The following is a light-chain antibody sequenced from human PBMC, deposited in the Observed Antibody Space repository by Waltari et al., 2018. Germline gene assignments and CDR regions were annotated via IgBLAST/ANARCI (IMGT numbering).Light chain of an antibody. CDR2: KVS. J-gene: IGKJ1*01. CDR1: QSLVASDVKPV. CDR3: MQGTHRPWT. V-gene: IGKV2-30*01. Sequence: VVMTQSPLSLPVTLGQPASIPCRSSQSLVASDVKPVFNWFHQRPGQSPRRLVYKVSSRDSWVPDRFSGSVSGTDFTLTISRVEAEDVGVYYCMQGTHRPWTFGQGTKVEIE.